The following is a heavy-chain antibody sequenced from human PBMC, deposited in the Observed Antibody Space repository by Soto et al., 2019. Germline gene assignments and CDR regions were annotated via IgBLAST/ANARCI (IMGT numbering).Heavy chain of an antibody. Sequence: QVQLVQSGAEVKKPGSSVKVSCKASGGTFSSYAISWVRQAPGQGLEWMGGIIPIFGTANYAQKFQGRVTITADESTSTAYRELSSLRSEDTAVYYCARGSVYDKWGGNYYYGMDVWGPGTTVTVSS. CDR2: IIPIFGTA. V-gene: IGHV1-69*12. CDR1: GGTFSSYA. CDR3: ARGSVYDKWGGNYYYGMDV. J-gene: IGHJ6*02. D-gene: IGHD1-26*01.